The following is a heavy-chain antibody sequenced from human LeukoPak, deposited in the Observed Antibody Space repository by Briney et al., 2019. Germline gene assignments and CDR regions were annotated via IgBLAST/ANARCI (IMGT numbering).Heavy chain of an antibody. D-gene: IGHD6-13*01. CDR3: ARDLYPLAAGPPDDAFDI. J-gene: IGHJ3*02. V-gene: IGHV1-46*01. Sequence: GASVKVSCKASGYTFTNYYVHWVRQAPGQGLEWMGIIKSGDGTASYAQKFQGRVTITRDTSASTAYMELTRLRSEDTAVYYCARDLYPLAAGPPDDAFDIWGQGTMVTVSS. CDR2: IKSGDGTA. CDR1: GYTFTNYY.